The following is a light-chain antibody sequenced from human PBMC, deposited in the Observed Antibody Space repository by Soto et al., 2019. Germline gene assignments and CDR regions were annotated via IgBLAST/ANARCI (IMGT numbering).Light chain of an antibody. V-gene: IGLV2-23*02. CDR3: NSYAGSNTMV. Sequence: QSVLTQPASVSGSPGQSITISCSGTYNLVSWYQQHPGKAPKLMIFEVNKRPSGVSYRFSGSKSGNTASLTISALQAEDEADYHCNSYAGSNTMVFGGGTKLTVL. J-gene: IGLJ2*01. CDR2: EVN. CDR1: YNL.